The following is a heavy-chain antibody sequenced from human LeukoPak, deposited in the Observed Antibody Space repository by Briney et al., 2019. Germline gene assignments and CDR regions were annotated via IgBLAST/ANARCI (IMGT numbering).Heavy chain of an antibody. CDR2: IYYSGST. Sequence: SETLSLTCAVSGGSISSSNWWSWIRQPPGKGLEWIGYIYYSGSTNYNPSLKSRVTISVDTSKNQFSLKLSSVTAADTAVYYCARDRVGGYYYYYGMDVWGQGTTVTVSS. J-gene: IGHJ6*02. V-gene: IGHV4-61*01. CDR1: GGSISSSNW. CDR3: ARDRVGGYYYYYGMDV.